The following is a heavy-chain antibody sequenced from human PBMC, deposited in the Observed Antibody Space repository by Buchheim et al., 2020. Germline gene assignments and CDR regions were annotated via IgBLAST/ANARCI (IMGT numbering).Heavy chain of an antibody. Sequence: EVKLVDSGGGLVKPGGSLKISCAASGFTFKNAWMSWVRQAPGKGLEWVGRIKSKVDGETSDYAAPVQGRFSISRDDSKNMLTLQMDSLKTEDTAVYYCATDPDSSSYYSFDYWGQG. CDR2: IKSKVDGETS. CDR3: ATDPDSSSYYSFDY. D-gene: IGHD3-22*01. CDR1: GFTFKNAW. J-gene: IGHJ4*02. V-gene: IGHV3-15*01.